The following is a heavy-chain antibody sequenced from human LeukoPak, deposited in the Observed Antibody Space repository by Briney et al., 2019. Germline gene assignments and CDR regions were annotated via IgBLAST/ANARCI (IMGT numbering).Heavy chain of an antibody. CDR1: GGSSSGYY. J-gene: IGHJ4*02. V-gene: IGHV4-34*01. CDR3: ARGRGRSYYYDSSGLYFDY. Sequence: KSSETLSLTCAVYGGSSSGYYWSWIRQPPGKGLEWIGEINHSGSTNYNPSLKSRVTISVDTSKNQFSLKLSSVTAADTAVYYCARGRGRSYYYDSSGLYFDYWGQGTLVTVSS. D-gene: IGHD3-22*01. CDR2: INHSGST.